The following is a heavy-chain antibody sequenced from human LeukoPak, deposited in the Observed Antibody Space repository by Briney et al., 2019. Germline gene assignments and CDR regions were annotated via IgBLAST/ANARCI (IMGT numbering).Heavy chain of an antibody. V-gene: IGHV1-46*01. CDR2: INPSGGST. CDR1: GYTFTSYY. Sequence: ASVKVSCKASGYTFTSYYMHWVRQAPGQGLEWMGIINPSGGSTSYAQKFQGRVTMTRDMSTSTVYMELSSLRSEDTAVYYCARDPRWGSGLIGWYFDLWGRGTLVTVSS. J-gene: IGHJ2*01. CDR3: ARDPRWGSGLIGWYFDL. D-gene: IGHD2-15*01.